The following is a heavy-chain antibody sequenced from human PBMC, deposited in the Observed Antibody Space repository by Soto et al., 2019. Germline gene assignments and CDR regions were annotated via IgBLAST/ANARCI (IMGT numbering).Heavy chain of an antibody. D-gene: IGHD2-2*01. V-gene: IGHV3-33*05. CDR3: EDGIRSTVPVSAFLLNRTSDL. CDR2: ISYDGRHT. J-gene: IGHJ2*01. Sequence: GKGLEWVAFISYDGRHTYYADSVKGRFTISRDNSKNTLYLQMNSLRAEDMVLFQGEDGIRSTVPVSAFLLNRTSDL.